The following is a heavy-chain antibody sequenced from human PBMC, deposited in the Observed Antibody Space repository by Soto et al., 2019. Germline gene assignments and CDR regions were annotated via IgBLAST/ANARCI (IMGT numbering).Heavy chain of an antibody. V-gene: IGHV3-30*18. CDR1: GFTFSSYG. D-gene: IGHD3-22*01. J-gene: IGHJ3*02. CDR2: ISYDGSNK. Sequence: GGSLRLSCAASGFTFSSYGMHWVRQAPGKGLEWVAVISYDGSNKYYADSVKGRFTISRDNSKNTLYLQMNSLRAEDTAVYYCAKIRELGYYDSSGTPALPRRYDAFDIWGQGTMVTVSS. CDR3: AKIRELGYYDSSGTPALPRRYDAFDI.